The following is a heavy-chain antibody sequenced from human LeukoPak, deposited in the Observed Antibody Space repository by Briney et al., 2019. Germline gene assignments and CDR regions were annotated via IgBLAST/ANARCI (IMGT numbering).Heavy chain of an antibody. J-gene: IGHJ3*02. V-gene: IGHV4-61*02. Sequence: SETLSLTCTVSGGCISDGNYYWSWIRQTAGKGLEWIGRIYTSGSTNYNPSLKSRATISVDTSKNQFSLKLSSVTAADTAVYYCARDQALGYGWPTVLAIDIWGQGTMVTVSS. D-gene: IGHD6-19*01. CDR2: IYTSGST. CDR1: GGCISDGNYY. CDR3: ARDQALGYGWPTVLAIDI.